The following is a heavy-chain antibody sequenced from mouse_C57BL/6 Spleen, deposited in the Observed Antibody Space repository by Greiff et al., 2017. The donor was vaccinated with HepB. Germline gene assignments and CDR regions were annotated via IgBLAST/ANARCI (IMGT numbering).Heavy chain of an antibody. CDR1: GYTFTDYN. CDR3: ARSSYYSNYGDAMDY. CDR2: INPNNGGT. D-gene: IGHD2-5*01. J-gene: IGHJ4*01. Sequence: VQLQQSGPELVKPGASVKMSCKASGYTFTDYNMHWVKQSHGKSLEWIGYINPNNGGTSYNQKFKGKATLTVNKSSSTAYMELRSLTSEDSAVYYCARSSYYSNYGDAMDYWGQGTSVTVSS. V-gene: IGHV1-22*01.